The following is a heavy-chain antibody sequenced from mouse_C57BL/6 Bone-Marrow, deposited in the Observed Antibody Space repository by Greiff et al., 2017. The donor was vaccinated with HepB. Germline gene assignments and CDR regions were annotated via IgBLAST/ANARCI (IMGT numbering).Heavy chain of an antibody. CDR1: GYSFTGYY. CDR2: INPSTGGT. CDR3: ARKGYYGSSYFDY. D-gene: IGHD1-1*01. Sequence: VQLQQSGPELVKPGASVKISCKASGYSFTGYYMNWVKQSPEKSLEWIGEINPSTGGTTYNQKFKAKATLTVDKSSSTAYMQLKSLTSEDSAVYYCARKGYYGSSYFDYWGQGTTLTVSS. V-gene: IGHV1-42*01. J-gene: IGHJ2*01.